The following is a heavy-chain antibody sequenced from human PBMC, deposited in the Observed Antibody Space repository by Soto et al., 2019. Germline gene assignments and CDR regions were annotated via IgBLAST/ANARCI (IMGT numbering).Heavy chain of an antibody. J-gene: IGHJ6*02. CDR2: IDPSDSYT. Sequence: PGECLKSACKCSGYSFTSYWISWVHQMPGKGLEWMGRIDPSDSYTNYSPSFQGHVTISADKSISTAYLQWSSLKASDTAMYYCAREAAGHYYYYGMDVWGQGTTVTVSS. V-gene: IGHV5-10-1*01. CDR1: GYSFTSYW. D-gene: IGHD6-13*01. CDR3: AREAAGHYYYYGMDV.